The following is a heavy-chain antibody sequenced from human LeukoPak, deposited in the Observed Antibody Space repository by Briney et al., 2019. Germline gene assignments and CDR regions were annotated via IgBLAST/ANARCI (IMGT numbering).Heavy chain of an antibody. CDR3: ARDYYDSRAFDY. Sequence: SVKVSCKTSGGTFSSYAISWVRQAPGQGLEWMGGIIPIFGTANYAQKFQGRVTITADESTSTAYMELSSLRSEDTAVYYCARDYYDSRAFDYWGQGTLVTVSS. CDR2: IIPIFGTA. V-gene: IGHV1-69*01. CDR1: GGTFSSYA. D-gene: IGHD3-22*01. J-gene: IGHJ4*02.